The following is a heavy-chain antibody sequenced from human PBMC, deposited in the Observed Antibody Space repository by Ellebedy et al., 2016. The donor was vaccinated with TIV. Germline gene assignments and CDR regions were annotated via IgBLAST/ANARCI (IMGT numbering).Heavy chain of an antibody. D-gene: IGHD3-10*01. J-gene: IGHJ4*02. CDR1: GFTFSSYS. V-gene: IGHV3-48*02. CDR2: ISSSSSTI. Sequence: GESLKISCAASGFTFSSYSMNWVRQAPGKGLEWVSYISSSSSTIYSADSVKGRFTISRDNAKNSLYLQMNSLRDEGTAVYYCATSTVARGSYSDYWGQGTLVTVSS. CDR3: ATSTVARGSYSDY.